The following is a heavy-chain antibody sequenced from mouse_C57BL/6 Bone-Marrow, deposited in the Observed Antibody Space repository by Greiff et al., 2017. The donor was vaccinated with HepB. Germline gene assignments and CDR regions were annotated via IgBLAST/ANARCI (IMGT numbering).Heavy chain of an antibody. CDR1: GYTFTNYW. CDR3: ARGGYDYDWAMDY. D-gene: IGHD2-4*01. J-gene: IGHJ4*01. CDR2: IYPGGGYT. Sequence: VKLVESGAELVRPGTSVKMSCKASGYTFTNYWIGWAKQRPGHGLEWIGDIYPGGGYTNYNEKFKGKATLTADKSSSTAYMQFSSLTSEDSAIYYCARGGYDYDWAMDYWGQGTSVTVSS. V-gene: IGHV1-63*01.